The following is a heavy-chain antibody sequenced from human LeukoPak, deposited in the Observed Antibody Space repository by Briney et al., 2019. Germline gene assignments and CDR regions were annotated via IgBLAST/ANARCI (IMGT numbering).Heavy chain of an antibody. Sequence: GGSLRLSCVASGLIFSNYVMSWVRQAPGKGLEGVSSIGGSGDTTYYADSVKGRFTISRDNSKNTLYLQMNSLRVEDTAVYYCAQHMSRASHPFDYWGQGTLVTVSS. CDR3: AQHMSRASHPFDY. D-gene: IGHD5/OR15-5a*01. V-gene: IGHV3-23*01. J-gene: IGHJ4*02. CDR1: GLIFSNYV. CDR2: IGGSGDTT.